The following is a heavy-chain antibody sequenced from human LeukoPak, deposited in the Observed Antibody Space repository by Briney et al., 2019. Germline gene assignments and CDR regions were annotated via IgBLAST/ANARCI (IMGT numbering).Heavy chain of an antibody. D-gene: IGHD6-19*01. CDR2: ISGSGGNT. CDR3: AKGGQWLVDFDY. J-gene: IGHJ4*02. Sequence: GGSLRLSCAASGFTFSSYAMSWVRQAPGKGLEWVSTISGSGGNTYYADSVKGRFSISRDNSKNTLYLQMNSLRAEDTAVYYCAKGGQWLVDFDYWGQGTLVTVSS. V-gene: IGHV3-23*01. CDR1: GFTFSSYA.